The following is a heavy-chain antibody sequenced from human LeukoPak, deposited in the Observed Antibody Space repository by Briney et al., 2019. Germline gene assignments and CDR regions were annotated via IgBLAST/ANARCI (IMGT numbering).Heavy chain of an antibody. J-gene: IGHJ3*02. CDR3: ARVAFYGAIPDDI. V-gene: IGHV4-30-2*01. CDR1: GGSINSGGYS. D-gene: IGHD2-21*01. CDR2: IYHGGST. Sequence: SETLSLTCAVSGGSINSGGYSWSWIRQPPGKGPEWIGYIYHGGSTHYNSSLKSRVTISVDKSKNQFSLNLYSVTAADTAVYYCARVAFYGAIPDDIWGQGTMVTVSS.